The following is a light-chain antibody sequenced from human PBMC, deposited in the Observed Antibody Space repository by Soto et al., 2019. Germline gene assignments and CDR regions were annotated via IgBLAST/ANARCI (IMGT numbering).Light chain of an antibody. CDR3: SAYTARSTLV. CDR2: EVR. V-gene: IGLV2-14*01. J-gene: IGLJ3*02. CDR1: MRDVGAYNL. Sequence: QSVLTQPASVSGSAGQSITISCSGTMRDVGAYNLVSWYQQHPGTAPKLIIYEVRNRPSGISSRFSGSRSGNTASLTISGLQSEDEGDYYRSAYTARSTLVFGGGTQLTVL.